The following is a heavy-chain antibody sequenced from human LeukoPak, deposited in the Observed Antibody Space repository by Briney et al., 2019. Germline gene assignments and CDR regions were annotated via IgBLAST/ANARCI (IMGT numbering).Heavy chain of an antibody. CDR2: ISYDGSNK. J-gene: IGHJ4*02. D-gene: IGHD1-1*01. Sequence: PGRSLRLSCAASGFTFSSYAMHWVRQVPGKGLEWVAVISYDGSNKYYADSVKGRFTISRDNSKNTLYLQMNSLRAEDTAVYYCARGDSFDLEVFDYWGQGTLVTVSS. V-gene: IGHV3-30-3*01. CDR1: GFTFSSYA. CDR3: ARGDSFDLEVFDY.